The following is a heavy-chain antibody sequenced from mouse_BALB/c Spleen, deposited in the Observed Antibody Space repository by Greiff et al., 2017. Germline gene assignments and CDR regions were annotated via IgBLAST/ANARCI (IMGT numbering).Heavy chain of an antibody. D-gene: IGHD2-10*02. CDR3: ARRKYGNYYAMDY. CDR1: GFTFSSYA. CDR2: ISSGGST. J-gene: IGHJ4*01. Sequence: EVQLVESGGGLVKPGGSLKLSCAASGFTFSSYAMSWVRQTPEKRLEWVASISSGGSTYYPDSVKGRFTISRDNARNILYLQMSSLRSEDTAMYYCARRKYGNYYAMDYWGQGTSVTVSS. V-gene: IGHV5-6-5*01.